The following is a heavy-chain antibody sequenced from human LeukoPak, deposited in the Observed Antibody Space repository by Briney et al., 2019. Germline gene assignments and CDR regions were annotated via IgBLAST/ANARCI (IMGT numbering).Heavy chain of an antibody. CDR1: GFTFSSYE. CDR3: AKGGYRAYYYDSSGPWGY. Sequence: PGGSLRLSCAASGFTFSSYEMNWVRQAPGKGLEWASALSGSGSPTYYTDSVKGRFTISRDNSKNTLYLQMNSLRAEDTAVYYCAKGGYRAYYYDSSGPWGYWGQGTLVTVSS. J-gene: IGHJ4*02. D-gene: IGHD3-22*01. V-gene: IGHV3-23*01. CDR2: LSGSGSPT.